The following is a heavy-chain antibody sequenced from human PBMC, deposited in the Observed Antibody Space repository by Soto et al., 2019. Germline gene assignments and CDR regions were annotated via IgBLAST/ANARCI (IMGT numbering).Heavy chain of an antibody. CDR2: INHSGST. CDR3: ARRWGRSFDY. V-gene: IGHV4-34*01. J-gene: IGHJ4*02. Sequence: SETLSLTCAVYGGSFSGNYWSWIRQPPGKGLEWIGEINHSGSTNYNPSLKSRVTISVDTSKNQFSLKLSSVTAADTAVYYCARRWGRSFDYWGQGTLVTVS. CDR1: GGSFSGNY. D-gene: IGHD2-15*01.